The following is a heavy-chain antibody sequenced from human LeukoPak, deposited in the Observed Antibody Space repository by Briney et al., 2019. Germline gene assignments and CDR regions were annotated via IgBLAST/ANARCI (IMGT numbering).Heavy chain of an antibody. CDR3: ARASYCSSTSCYTYYYYYYMDV. CDR2: INPSGGST. CDR1: GYTFTSYY. J-gene: IGHJ6*03. Sequence: ASVKVSCKASGYTFTSYYMHWVRQAPGQGLEWMGIINPSGGSTSYAQKFQGRVTMTRDTSTSTVYMELSSPRSEDTAVYYCARASYCSSTSCYTYYYYYYMDVWGKGTTVTVSS. D-gene: IGHD2-2*02. V-gene: IGHV1-46*01.